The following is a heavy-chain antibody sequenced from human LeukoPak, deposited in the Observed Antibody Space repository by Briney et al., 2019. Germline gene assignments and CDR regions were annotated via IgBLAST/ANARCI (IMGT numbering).Heavy chain of an antibody. CDR3: AKDPIFTYYDSSGYWYY. J-gene: IGHJ4*02. V-gene: IGHV3-23*01. D-gene: IGHD3-22*01. CDR1: GFTFSSYA. Sequence: GGSLRLSCAASGFTFSSYAMSWVRQAPGKGLEWVSGISGSGDSTYYADSVKGRFTISRDNSKNTLYLQMNSLRAEDTAVYYCAKDPIFTYYDSSGYWYYWGQGTLVTVSS. CDR2: ISGSGDST.